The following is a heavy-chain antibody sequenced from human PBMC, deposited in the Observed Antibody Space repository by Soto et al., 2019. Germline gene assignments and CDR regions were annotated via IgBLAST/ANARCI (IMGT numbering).Heavy chain of an antibody. CDR3: VRELGLAY. CDR1: GFTFSNYS. D-gene: IGHD7-27*01. CDR2: INKDGSQK. Sequence: GSLRLSCEASGFTFSNYSITWVRQAPGKGLEWVPNINKDGSQKNYVDSVKGRFTIARDNGQNSLSLQINSLRVEDTAVYYCVRELGLAYWGQGALVTVS. J-gene: IGHJ4*02. V-gene: IGHV3-7*03.